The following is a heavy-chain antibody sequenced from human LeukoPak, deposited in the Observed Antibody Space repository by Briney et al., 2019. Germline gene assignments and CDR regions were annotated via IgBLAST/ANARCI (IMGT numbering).Heavy chain of an antibody. CDR3: ARGKTSQNIVTRKTYNWFDP. D-gene: IGHD2/OR15-2a*01. Sequence: PGGSLTLSCAASEFTFNSYNMNWVRQAPGKGLEWVSSISSSSNYIYYADSVKGRFTISRDNAKNSLYLQMKGLRAEDTAVYYCARGKTSQNIVTRKTYNWFDPWGQGTLVTVSS. CDR1: EFTFNSYN. J-gene: IGHJ5*02. CDR2: ISSSSNYI. V-gene: IGHV3-21*01.